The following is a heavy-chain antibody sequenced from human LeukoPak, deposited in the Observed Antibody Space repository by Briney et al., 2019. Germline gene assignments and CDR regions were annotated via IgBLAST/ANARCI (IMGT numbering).Heavy chain of an antibody. CDR2: ISYDGSYQ. V-gene: IGHV3-30*04. Sequence: GGSLRPSCAVSGFTFSAYGMHWVRQAPGKGLEWVAVISYDGSYQAYADSVKGRFTVSRDSSKTTLYLQLNSLRPEDTGLYYCARERRRDGYNYKDYWGQGTQVSVSS. CDR3: ARERRRDGYNYKDY. CDR1: GFTFSAYG. D-gene: IGHD5-24*01. J-gene: IGHJ4*02.